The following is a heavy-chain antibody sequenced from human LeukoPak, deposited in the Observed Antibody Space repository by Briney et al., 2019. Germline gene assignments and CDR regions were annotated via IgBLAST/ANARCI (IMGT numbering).Heavy chain of an antibody. D-gene: IGHD4-17*01. CDR3: ARDTYGCDY. J-gene: IGHJ4*02. CDR2: IDPSGGST. CDR1: GYTYTEHQ. V-gene: IGHV1-46*01. Sequence: GASVKVSCKASGYTYTEHQMHGVPQSPGQGHEWVGKIDPSGGSTAYAQNIQDRVTMTRDTSTSTVYMELSSLRSEDTAVYYCARDTYGCDYWGQGTLVTVSS.